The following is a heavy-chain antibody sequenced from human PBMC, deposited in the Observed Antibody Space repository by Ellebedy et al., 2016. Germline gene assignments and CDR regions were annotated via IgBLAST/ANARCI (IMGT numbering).Heavy chain of an antibody. CDR2: INAGNGNT. CDR1: RYTFTSYA. Sequence: ASVKVSXKASRYTFTSYAMHWVRQAPGQRLEWMGWINAGNGNTKYSQKFQGRVTITRDTSASTAYMELSSLRSEDTAVYYCARYSGSYTMVRGAFDYWGQGTLVTVSS. V-gene: IGHV1-3*01. J-gene: IGHJ4*02. CDR3: ARYSGSYTMVRGAFDY. D-gene: IGHD3-10*01.